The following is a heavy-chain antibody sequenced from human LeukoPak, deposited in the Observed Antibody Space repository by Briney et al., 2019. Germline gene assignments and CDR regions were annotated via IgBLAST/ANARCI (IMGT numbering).Heavy chain of an antibody. CDR3: AKGSLHPTSYDFWSGDFDY. Sequence: GGSLRLSCAASGFTFSSYAMSWVRQAPGKGLEWVSAISGSGGSTYYADSVKGRFTISRDNFKNTLYLQMNSLRAEDTAVYYCAKGSLHPTSYDFWSGDFDYWGQGTLVTVSS. V-gene: IGHV3-23*01. D-gene: IGHD3-3*01. CDR1: GFTFSSYA. J-gene: IGHJ4*02. CDR2: ISGSGGST.